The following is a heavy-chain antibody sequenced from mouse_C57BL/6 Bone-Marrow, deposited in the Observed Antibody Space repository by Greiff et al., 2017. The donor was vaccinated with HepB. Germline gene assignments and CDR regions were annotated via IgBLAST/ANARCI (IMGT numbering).Heavy chain of an antibody. V-gene: IGHV1-55*01. D-gene: IGHD1-1*01. Sequence: QVQLQQSGAELVKPGASVKMSCKASGYTFTSYWITWVKQRPGQGLEWIGDIYPGSGSTNYNEKFKSKATLTVDTSSSTAYMQLSSLTSEDSAVYYCARGCYYYGPWFAYWGQGTLVTVSA. CDR2: IYPGSGST. CDR1: GYTFTSYW. J-gene: IGHJ3*01. CDR3: ARGCYYYGPWFAY.